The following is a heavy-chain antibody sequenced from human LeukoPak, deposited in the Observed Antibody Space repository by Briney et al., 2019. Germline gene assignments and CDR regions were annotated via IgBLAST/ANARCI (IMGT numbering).Heavy chain of an antibody. CDR2: IYSGGST. J-gene: IGHJ4*02. V-gene: IGHV3-66*02. Sequence: PGGSLRLSCAASGFTVSSNYMSWVRQAPGKGLGWVSVIYSGGSTYYADSVKGRFTISRDNSKNTLYLQMNSLRAEDTAVYYCARVGYSSSWYYYFDYWGQGTLVTGSS. CDR3: ARVGYSSSWYYYFDY. D-gene: IGHD6-13*01. CDR1: GFTVSSNY.